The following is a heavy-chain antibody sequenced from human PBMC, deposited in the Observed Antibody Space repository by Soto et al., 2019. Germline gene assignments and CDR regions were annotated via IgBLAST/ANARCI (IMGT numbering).Heavy chain of an antibody. D-gene: IGHD2-2*01. CDR1: GYTFTSDG. J-gene: IGHJ4*02. V-gene: IGHV1-18*04. Sequence: QVQLVQSGAEVKNPGASVKVSCETSGYTFTSDGISWVRQAPGQGLEWMGWINTHSGDTNFAQKFQDRVTMTTDPPTSTVYMEVRSLGSDDTAIYYCARGPAPAAIDQYYFDCWGQGTLVTVSS. CDR3: ARGPAPAAIDQYYFDC. CDR2: INTHSGDT.